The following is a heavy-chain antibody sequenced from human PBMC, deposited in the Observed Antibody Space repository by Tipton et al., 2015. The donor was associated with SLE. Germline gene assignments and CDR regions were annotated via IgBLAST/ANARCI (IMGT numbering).Heavy chain of an antibody. J-gene: IGHJ4*02. Sequence: TLSLTCIVSGVSIGSSYYYWGWIRQSPGKGLEWIASIYDSGGNYNPSLKNRGTISLDTSKSQFSLRLTPVTAADTAVYYCARLTYLYGSGLPNYFDYWGQGILVTVSS. D-gene: IGHD3-10*01. CDR1: GVSIGSSYYY. CDR3: ARLTYLYGSGLPNYFDY. CDR2: IYDSGG. V-gene: IGHV4-61*05.